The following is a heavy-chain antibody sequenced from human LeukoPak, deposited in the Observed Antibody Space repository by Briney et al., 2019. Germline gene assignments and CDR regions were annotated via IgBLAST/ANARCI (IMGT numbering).Heavy chain of an antibody. J-gene: IGHJ4*02. Sequence: PGRSLRLSCAASGFTFSSYGMHWVRQAPGKGLEWVSSISSSSSYIYYADSVKGRFTISRDNAKNSLYLQMNSLRAEDTAVYYCARDQQIAAVVFDYWGQGTLVTVSS. D-gene: IGHD6-13*01. V-gene: IGHV3-21*01. CDR2: ISSSSSYI. CDR1: GFTFSSYG. CDR3: ARDQQIAAVVFDY.